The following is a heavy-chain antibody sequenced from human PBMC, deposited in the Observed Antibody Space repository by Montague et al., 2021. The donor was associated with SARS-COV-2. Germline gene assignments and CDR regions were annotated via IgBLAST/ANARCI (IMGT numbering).Heavy chain of an antibody. CDR1: GGSISSGSYY. CDR2: ISISGST. Sequence: TLSLTCTVSGGSISSGSYYWNWIRQPAGKGLEWIGRISISGSTNYNPSLKSRVTISVDTSKNQFSLKLSSVTAAGTAVYYCARDIAVAGLFDYWGQETLVTVSS. V-gene: IGHV4-61*02. D-gene: IGHD6-19*01. J-gene: IGHJ4*02. CDR3: ARDIAVAGLFDY.